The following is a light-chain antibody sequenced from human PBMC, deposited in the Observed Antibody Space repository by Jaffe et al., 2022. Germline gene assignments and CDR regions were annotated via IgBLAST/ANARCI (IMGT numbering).Light chain of an antibody. Sequence: DIQMTQSPSTLSASVGDRVTITCRASQSVRNWLAWYQQKPGKAPKLLIYKTSTLDDGVPSRFSGSGSGTEFTLTINCLQPDDFATYYCQQYNSYSLFTFGPGTKVDIK. V-gene: IGKV1-5*03. CDR2: KTS. CDR3: QQYNSYSLFT. CDR1: QSVRNW. J-gene: IGKJ3*01.